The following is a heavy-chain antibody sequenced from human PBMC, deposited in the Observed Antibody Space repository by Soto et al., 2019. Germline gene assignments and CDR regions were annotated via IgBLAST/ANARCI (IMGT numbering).Heavy chain of an antibody. CDR1: DASITITTYF. D-gene: IGHD2-2*01. Sequence: LSLSCSLSDASITITTYFWAWIRQPPGRGLEWVGSIYYRGKTNYNPSLKSRVNISADRSKNQFSLQMTSVTAEDTAVYYCARNVPRPGRFHYWGQGTLVTVSS. J-gene: IGHJ4*02. V-gene: IGHV4-39*01. CDR3: ARNVPRPGRFHY. CDR2: IYYRGKT.